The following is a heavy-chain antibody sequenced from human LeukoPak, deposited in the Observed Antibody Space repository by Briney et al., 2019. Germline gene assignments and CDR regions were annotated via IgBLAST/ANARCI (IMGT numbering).Heavy chain of an antibody. Sequence: GGSLRLFCRCSVFKFDDYGVIWVRRAPGKGLVGVSDINWNGDSTGYAHSVRGRFTISRDNSKNSVYLQMNSLRVEDTAFYYCARDELLNRNWFDPWGKGTLVTVSS. CDR2: INWNGDST. CDR3: ARDELLNRNWFDP. J-gene: IGHJ5*02. D-gene: IGHD3-10*01. CDR1: VFKFDDYG. V-gene: IGHV3-20*04.